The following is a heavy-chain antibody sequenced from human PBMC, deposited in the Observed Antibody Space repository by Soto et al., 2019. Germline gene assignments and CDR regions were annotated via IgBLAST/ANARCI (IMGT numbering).Heavy chain of an antibody. CDR3: SSGHGGTTVEY. CDR2: IYRTGST. V-gene: IGHV4-4*02. J-gene: IGHJ4*02. CDR1: GGSFTINNW. Sequence: SETLCITCAVSGGSFTINNWWTWVRQPPVQGLGWIVEIYRTGSTNYNPSLKSRVTISLDKSENQFSLKVTSLTAADTSVYYCSSGHGGTTVEYWASVILLTVSS. D-gene: IGHD1-7*01.